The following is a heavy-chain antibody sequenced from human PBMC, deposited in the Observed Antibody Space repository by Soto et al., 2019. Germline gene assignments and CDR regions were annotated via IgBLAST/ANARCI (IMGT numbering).Heavy chain of an antibody. CDR3: ARESYYYGSSGYYDY. J-gene: IGHJ4*02. V-gene: IGHV4-30-4*01. CDR1: GGSISSGDYY. CDR2: IYYSGST. D-gene: IGHD3-22*01. Sequence: PSETLSLTCTVSGGSISSGDYYWSWIRQPPGKGLEWIGYIYYSGSTYYNPSLKSRVTISVDTSKNQFSLKLSSVTAADTAVYYCARESYYYGSSGYYDYWGQGTLGTVCS.